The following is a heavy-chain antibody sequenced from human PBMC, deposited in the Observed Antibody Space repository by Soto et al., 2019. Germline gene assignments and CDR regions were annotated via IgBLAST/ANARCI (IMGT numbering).Heavy chain of an antibody. D-gene: IGHD5-18*01. V-gene: IGHV4-4*02. J-gene: IGHJ4*02. CDR3: ARGYGRNFDY. Sequence: PSETLSLTCAVSGCSINTSNWCRWVRQPPGKGLEWIGYIYYSGSTNYNPSLKSRVTISVDTSKNQFSLKLSSVTAADTAVYYCARGYGRNFDYWGQGTLVTVSS. CDR1: GCSINTSNW. CDR2: IYYSGST.